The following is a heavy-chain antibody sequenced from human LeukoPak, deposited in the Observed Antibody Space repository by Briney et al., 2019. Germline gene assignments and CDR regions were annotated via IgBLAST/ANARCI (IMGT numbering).Heavy chain of an antibody. CDR3: ARDGDGGIQRLDGMDV. Sequence: ASVKVSCKASGGTFSSYAISWVRQAPGQGLEWMGGIIPIFATTNYAQKFQGRVTITADESTSTAYMELSSLRSEDTAVYYCARDGDGGIQRLDGMDVWGQGTTVTVSS. CDR2: IIPIFATT. V-gene: IGHV1-69*01. J-gene: IGHJ6*02. D-gene: IGHD5-18*01. CDR1: GGTFSSYA.